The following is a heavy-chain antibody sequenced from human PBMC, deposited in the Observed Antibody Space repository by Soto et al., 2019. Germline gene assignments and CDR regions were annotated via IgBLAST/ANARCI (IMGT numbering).Heavy chain of an antibody. V-gene: IGHV1-46*01. Sequence: QVQLVQSGAEVKKPGASVKVSCKASGDTFTDYYIHWVRQAPGQGLEWMGTVNPSGGHTTYARHFRGRRTMTRDTSTRTLYLELTSLTSEDTAVYYCARGGHVVVVTAALDYWGQGTLVTVSS. J-gene: IGHJ4*02. CDR1: GDTFTDYY. D-gene: IGHD2-21*02. CDR2: VNPSGGHT. CDR3: ARGGHVVVVTAALDY.